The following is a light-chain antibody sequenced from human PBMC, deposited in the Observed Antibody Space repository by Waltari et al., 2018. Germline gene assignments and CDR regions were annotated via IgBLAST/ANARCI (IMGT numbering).Light chain of an antibody. CDR3: QQSFSIPPT. J-gene: IGKJ1*01. CDR1: QTISSF. Sequence: DIQMTQSPSSLSASVGDRGTITCRASQTISSFLNWYQQKPGKAPKLLISSASTLQSGVPSRFSGSISGTDFTLTISSLQPEDFATFYCQQSFSIPPTFGQGTTVEI. CDR2: SAS. V-gene: IGKV1-39*01.